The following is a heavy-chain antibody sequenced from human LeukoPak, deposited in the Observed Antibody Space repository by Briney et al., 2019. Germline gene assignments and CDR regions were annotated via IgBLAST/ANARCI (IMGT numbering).Heavy chain of an antibody. Sequence: SETLSVTRNVSGGSICSYYWPWIRQPAGKGLEWIGRIYTSGSTNYSPSLNSRVTMSVDTSKNQFSLKLNSVTAADTAIYYCARGAGMEVTGNHLDCWGQGTLVTVSS. CDR1: GGSICSYY. CDR2: IYTSGST. D-gene: IGHD6-13*01. J-gene: IGHJ4*02. V-gene: IGHV4-4*07. CDR3: ARGAGMEVTGNHLDC.